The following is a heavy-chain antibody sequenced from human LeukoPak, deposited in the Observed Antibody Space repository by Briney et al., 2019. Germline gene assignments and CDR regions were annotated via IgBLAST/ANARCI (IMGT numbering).Heavy chain of an antibody. CDR1: GFTFSSYS. D-gene: IGHD6-13*01. CDR3: ARQDSSSWYYLYGMDV. J-gene: IGHJ6*02. CDR2: ISSSSSYI. V-gene: IGHV3-21*01. Sequence: GGSLRLSCAASGFTFSSYSMNWVRQAPGKGLEWVSSISSSSSYIYYADSVKGRFTISRDNAKNSLYLQMNSLRAEDTAVYYCARQDSSSWYYLYGMDVCGQGTTVTVSS.